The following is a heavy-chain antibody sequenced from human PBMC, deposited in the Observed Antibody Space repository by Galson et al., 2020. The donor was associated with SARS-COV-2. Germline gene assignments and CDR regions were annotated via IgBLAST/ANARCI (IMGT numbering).Heavy chain of an antibody. CDR2: IYPGDSDT. J-gene: IGHJ3*02. Sequence: GESLKISCKGSGYSFTSYWIGWVRQMPGKGLEWMGIIYPGDSDTRYSPSFQGQVTISADKSISTAYLQWSSLKASDTAMYYCARHGPLPAAIVDAFDIWGQGTMVTVSS. V-gene: IGHV5-51*01. D-gene: IGHD2-2*02. CDR3: ARHGPLPAAIVDAFDI. CDR1: GYSFTSYW.